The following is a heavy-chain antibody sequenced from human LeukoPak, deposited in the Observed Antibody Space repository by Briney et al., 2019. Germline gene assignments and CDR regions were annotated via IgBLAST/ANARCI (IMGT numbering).Heavy chain of an antibody. J-gene: IGHJ4*02. D-gene: IGHD3-9*01. CDR2: ITGSGAFT. V-gene: IGHV3-23*01. Sequence: GGSLRLSCAASGFTFITYSMTWVRQAPGRGLEWVSAITGSGAFTDYADSVKGRFTISRDNSKNTLYLQMNSLRAEDTAVYYCTFDWLFHTRYYFDYWGQGTLVTVSS. CDR1: GFTFITYS. CDR3: TFDWLFHTRYYFDY.